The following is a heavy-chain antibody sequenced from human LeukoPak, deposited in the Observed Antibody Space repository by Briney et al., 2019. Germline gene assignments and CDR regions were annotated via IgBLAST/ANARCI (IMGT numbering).Heavy chain of an antibody. CDR2: IRNKANGYAT. D-gene: IGHD2-15*01. J-gene: IGHJ4*02. V-gene: IGHV3-73*01. Sequence: GGSLRLSCAASGFTFSGSAMHWVRQASGKGLEWVGRIRNKANGYATGYAASVKGRFTISRDDSKSTAYLQMNSLRAEDTAVYYCARVQGRYSYDYWGQGTLVTVSS. CDR1: GFTFSGSA. CDR3: ARVQGRYSYDY.